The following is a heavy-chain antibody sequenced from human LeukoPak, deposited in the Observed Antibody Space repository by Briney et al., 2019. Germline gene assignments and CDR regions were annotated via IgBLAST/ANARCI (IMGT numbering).Heavy chain of an antibody. J-gene: IGHJ4*02. V-gene: IGHV3-23*01. CDR2: ISGSGGST. CDR1: GFPVSSNY. Sequence: GSLRLSCAASGFPVSSNYMSWVRQAPGKGLEWVSAISGSGGSTYYADSVKGRFTISRDNSKNTLYLQMNSLRAEDTAVYYCAKEGVWFGELLDYFDYWGQGTLVTVSS. D-gene: IGHD3-10*01. CDR3: AKEGVWFGELLDYFDY.